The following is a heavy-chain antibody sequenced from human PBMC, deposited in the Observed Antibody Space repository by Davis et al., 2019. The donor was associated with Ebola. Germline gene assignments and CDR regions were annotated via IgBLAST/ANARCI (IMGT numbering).Heavy chain of an antibody. J-gene: IGHJ6*02. CDR1: GFTFDDYA. CDR3: AKDSSSSVHYYYGMDV. Sequence: GGSLRLSCAASGFTFDDYAMHWVRQAPGEGLEWVSGISWNSGSIGYADSVKGRFTISRDNAKNSLYLQMNSLRAEDTALYYCAKDSSSSVHYYYGMDVWGQGTTVTVSS. V-gene: IGHV3-9*01. CDR2: ISWNSGSI. D-gene: IGHD6-6*01.